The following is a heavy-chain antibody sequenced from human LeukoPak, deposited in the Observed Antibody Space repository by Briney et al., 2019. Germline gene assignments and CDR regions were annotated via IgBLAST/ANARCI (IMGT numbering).Heavy chain of an antibody. Sequence: SQTLSPTCTVSGGSISSGGYYWSWIRQPPGKGLEWIGYIYHSGSTYYNPSLKSRVTISVDRSKNQFSLKLSSVTAADTAVYYCARGSNPAAAGSASYYFDYWGQGTLVTVSS. V-gene: IGHV4-30-2*01. D-gene: IGHD6-13*01. CDR3: ARGSNPAAAGSASYYFDY. CDR1: GGSISSGGYY. CDR2: IYHSGST. J-gene: IGHJ4*02.